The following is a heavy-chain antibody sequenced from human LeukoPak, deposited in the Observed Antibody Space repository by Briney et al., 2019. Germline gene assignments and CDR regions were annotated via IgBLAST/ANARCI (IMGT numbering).Heavy chain of an antibody. CDR3: ARDTITPGDYYYYGMDV. Sequence: SETLFLTCAVYGGSFSGYYWSWIRQPPGKGLEWIGEINHSGSTNYNPSLKSRVTISVDTSKNQFSLKLSSVTAADTAVYYCARDTITPGDYYYYGMDVWGQGTTVTVSS. D-gene: IGHD3-10*01. CDR2: INHSGST. V-gene: IGHV4-34*01. CDR1: GGSFSGYY. J-gene: IGHJ6*02.